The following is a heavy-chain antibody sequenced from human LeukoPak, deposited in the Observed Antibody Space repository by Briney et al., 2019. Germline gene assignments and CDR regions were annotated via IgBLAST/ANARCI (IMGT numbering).Heavy chain of an antibody. Sequence: SETLSLTCTVSGGSISSYYWSWIRQPAGKGLEWIGRIYTSGSTNYNPSLKSRVTMSVDTSKNQFSLKLSSVTAADTAVYYCARGGGVTTLPNFDYWGQGTLVTVSS. CDR3: ARGGGVTTLPNFDY. CDR2: IYTSGST. D-gene: IGHD4-17*01. J-gene: IGHJ4*02. CDR1: GGSISSYY. V-gene: IGHV4-4*07.